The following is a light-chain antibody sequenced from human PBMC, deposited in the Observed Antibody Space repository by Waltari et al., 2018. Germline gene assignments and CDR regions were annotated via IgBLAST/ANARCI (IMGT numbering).Light chain of an antibody. J-gene: IGKJ1*01. CDR2: DAS. Sequence: EIVFTQSLATQSSSPGERANLDCRASQRVSSYLAWYQQKPGQAPRLLIYDASNRATGIPARFSGSGSGTDFTLTISSLEPEDFAVYYCQQRSNWPTTFGQGTKVEIK. CDR1: QRVSSY. CDR3: QQRSNWPTT. V-gene: IGKV3-11*01.